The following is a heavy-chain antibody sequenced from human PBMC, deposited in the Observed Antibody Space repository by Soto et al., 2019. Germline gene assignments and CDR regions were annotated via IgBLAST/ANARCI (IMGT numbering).Heavy chain of an antibody. V-gene: IGHV1-69*02. J-gene: IGHJ4*02. CDR2: IFPLTDIP. Sequence: QVQLVQSGTEVKKPGSSVKVSCKASGGTFRNYPINWVRQAPGQGLEWMGSIFPLTDIPDYAQNFQARLTISADKSTSTAYMELSSLTSDDTAMYFCARGPLVVLNYFESWAQGTIVTVSS. CDR1: GGTFRNYP. CDR3: ARGPLVVLNYFES.